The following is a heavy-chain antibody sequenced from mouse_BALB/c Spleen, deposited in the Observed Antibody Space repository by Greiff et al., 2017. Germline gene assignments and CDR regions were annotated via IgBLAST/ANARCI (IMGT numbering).Heavy chain of an antibody. D-gene: IGHD2-4*01. CDR2: ILPGSGST. CDR1: GYTFSSYW. CDR3: ARSGDYDGEYAMDY. Sequence: VQLQQSGAELMKPGASVKISCKATGYTFSSYWIEWVKQRPGHGLEWIGEILPGSGSTNYNEKFKGKATFTADTSSNTAYMQLSSLTSEDSAVYYCARSGDYDGEYAMDYWGQGTSVTVSS. J-gene: IGHJ4*01. V-gene: IGHV1-9*01.